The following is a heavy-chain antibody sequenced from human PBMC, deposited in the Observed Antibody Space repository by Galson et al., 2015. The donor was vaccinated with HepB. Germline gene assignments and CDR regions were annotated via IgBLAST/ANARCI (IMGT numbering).Heavy chain of an antibody. CDR3: ARDYTTFGVVIIGWFDP. CDR2: INTNTGNP. CDR1: GYTFTSYA. Sequence: SVKVSCKASGYTFTSYAMNWVRQAPGQGLEWMGWINTNTGNPTYAQGFTGRFVFSLDTSVSTAYLQISSLKAEDTAVYYCARDYTTFGVVIIGWFDPWGQGTLVTVSS. J-gene: IGHJ5*02. V-gene: IGHV7-4-1*02. D-gene: IGHD3-3*01.